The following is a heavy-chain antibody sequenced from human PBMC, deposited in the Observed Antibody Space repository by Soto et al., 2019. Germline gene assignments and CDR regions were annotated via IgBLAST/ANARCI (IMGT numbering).Heavy chain of an antibody. Sequence: QVTLKESGPVLVKPTETLTLTCAVSGFSLSNGRLGVSWIRQPPGKALEWLAHIFSNDEKSYTTSLKSRLTIHKDTSQSQVVLIVTNMDPVDTATYYCARTDTYYDLRGPYYVFDYWGQGTLVTVSS. CDR2: IFSNDEK. V-gene: IGHV2-26*01. CDR1: GFSLSNGRLG. CDR3: ARTDTYYDLRGPYYVFDY. J-gene: IGHJ4*02. D-gene: IGHD3-3*01.